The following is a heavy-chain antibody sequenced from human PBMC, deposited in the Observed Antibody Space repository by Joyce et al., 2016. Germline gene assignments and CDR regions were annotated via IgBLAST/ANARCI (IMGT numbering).Heavy chain of an antibody. CDR1: GIPFSTYA. J-gene: IGHJ4*02. D-gene: IGHD3-22*01. V-gene: IGHV3-23*01. Sequence: EAQLLESGGGLVQPGGSLRLSCAVSGIPFSTYAMSWVRQAPGKGLEWVSSISGSGGTTFSADSVRGRFTISRDNSKNMLYLQMNTLRAEDTAVYFCAKHYYDASGHFDYWGLGTPVTASS. CDR3: AKHYYDASGHFDY. CDR2: ISGSGGTT.